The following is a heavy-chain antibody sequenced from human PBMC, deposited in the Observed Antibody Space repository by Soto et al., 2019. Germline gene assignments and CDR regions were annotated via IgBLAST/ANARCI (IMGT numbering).Heavy chain of an antibody. V-gene: IGHV4-34*01. CDR1: GGSFSGYY. D-gene: IGHD2-15*01. CDR2: INHSGST. CDR3: ARAPRTVVKHYYYYYMDV. Sequence: SETLSLTCAVYGGSFSGYYWSWIRQPPGKGLEWIGEINHSGSTNYNPSLKSRVTISVDTSKNQFSLKLSSVTAADTAVYYCARAPRTVVKHYYYYYMDVWGKGTTVTVSS. J-gene: IGHJ6*03.